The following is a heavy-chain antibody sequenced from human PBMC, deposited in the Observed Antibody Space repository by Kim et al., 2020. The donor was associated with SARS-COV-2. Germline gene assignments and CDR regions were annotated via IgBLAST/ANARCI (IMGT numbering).Heavy chain of an antibody. CDR3: AKVPYSGYEDGAFDI. Sequence: GGSLRLSCAASGFTFSSYGMHWVRQAPGKGLEWVAVISYDGSNKYYADSVKGRFTISRDNSKNTLYLQMNSLRAEDTAVYYCAKVPYSGYEDGAFDIWGQGTMVTVSS. CDR2: ISYDGSNK. D-gene: IGHD5-12*01. CDR1: GFTFSSYG. V-gene: IGHV3-30*18. J-gene: IGHJ3*02.